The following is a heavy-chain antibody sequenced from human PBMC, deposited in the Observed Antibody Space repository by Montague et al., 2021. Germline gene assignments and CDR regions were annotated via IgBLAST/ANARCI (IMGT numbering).Heavy chain of an antibody. CDR3: ARGAAY. CDR2: IKPDESEQ. J-gene: IGHJ4*02. V-gene: IGHV3-7*04. Sequence: SLRLSCAASGFTFGNYWMSWVRQVPGKGLEWVANIKPDESEQYYVDSVKGRFTISRDNAKNSLNLQMNSLRDEDTAVYFCARGAAYWGQGTLVTV. CDR1: GFTFGNYW.